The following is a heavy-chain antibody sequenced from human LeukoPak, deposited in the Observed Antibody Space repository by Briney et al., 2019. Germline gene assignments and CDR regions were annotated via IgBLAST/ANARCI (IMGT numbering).Heavy chain of an antibody. Sequence: SETLSLTCTVSGGSISSYYWSWIRQPPGKGLEWIGYIYYSGSTNYNPSLKSRVTISVDTSKNQFSLKLSSVTAADTAVYYCVSQVGATGDGYWGQGTLVTVSS. V-gene: IGHV4-59*01. D-gene: IGHD1-26*01. CDR3: VSQVGATGDGY. CDR1: GGSISSYY. J-gene: IGHJ4*02. CDR2: IYYSGST.